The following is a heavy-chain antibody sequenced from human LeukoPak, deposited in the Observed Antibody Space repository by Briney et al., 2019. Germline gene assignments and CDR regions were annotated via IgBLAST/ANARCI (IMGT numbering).Heavy chain of an antibody. V-gene: IGHV3-23*01. D-gene: IGHD6-13*01. Sequence: PGGSLRLSCAASGYTFSSYAMSWVRQAPGKGLERVSAISGSGGSTYYADSVKGRFTISRDNSKNTLYLQMNSLRAEDTAVYYCANTGYSSSWGEYFQHWGQGTLVTVSS. CDR2: ISGSGGST. CDR3: ANTGYSSSWGEYFQH. CDR1: GYTFSSYA. J-gene: IGHJ1*01.